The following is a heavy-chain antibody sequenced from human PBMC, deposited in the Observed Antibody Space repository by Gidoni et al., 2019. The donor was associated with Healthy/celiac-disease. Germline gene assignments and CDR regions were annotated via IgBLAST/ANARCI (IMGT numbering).Heavy chain of an antibody. Sequence: EVQLLESGGGLVQPGGSLRLSCAASGFTFSSYAMSWVRQAPGKGLGWVSAISGSGGSTYYADSVKGRFTISRDNSKNTLYLQMNSLRAEDTAVYYCAKCFGARGYSSGYFDYWGQGTLVTVSS. CDR2: ISGSGGST. D-gene: IGHD6-19*01. CDR3: AKCFGARGYSSGYFDY. J-gene: IGHJ4*02. V-gene: IGHV3-23*01. CDR1: GFTFSSYA.